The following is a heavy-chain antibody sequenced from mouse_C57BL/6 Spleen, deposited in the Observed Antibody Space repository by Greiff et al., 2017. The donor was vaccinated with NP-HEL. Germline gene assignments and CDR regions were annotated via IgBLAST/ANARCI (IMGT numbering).Heavy chain of an antibody. V-gene: IGHV5-17*01. CDR3: ARHGYCLCDY. J-gene: IGHJ2*01. D-gene: IGHD2-3*01. Sequence: EVQLVESGGGLVKPGGSLKLSCAASGFTFSDYGMHWVRQAPEKGLEWVAYISSGSSTIYYADTVKGRFTISRDNAKNTLFLQMTSLRSEDTAMYYCARHGYCLCDYWGQGTTLTVSS. CDR1: GFTFSDYG. CDR2: ISSGSSTI.